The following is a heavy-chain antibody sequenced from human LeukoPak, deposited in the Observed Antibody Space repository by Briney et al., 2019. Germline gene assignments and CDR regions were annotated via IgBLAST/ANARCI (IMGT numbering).Heavy chain of an antibody. J-gene: IGHJ4*02. D-gene: IGHD3-9*01. CDR1: GGSITSYY. CDR2: TYYTGST. V-gene: IGHV4-59*01. CDR3: ARETFDWFIDH. Sequence: NSSETPSLTCTVSGGSITSYYWSWIRQPPGKGLEWIGYTYYTGSTNYNPSLKSRVTISVDTSRNQFSLKLSSVTAADTAVYYCARETFDWFIDHWGQGTLVTVSS.